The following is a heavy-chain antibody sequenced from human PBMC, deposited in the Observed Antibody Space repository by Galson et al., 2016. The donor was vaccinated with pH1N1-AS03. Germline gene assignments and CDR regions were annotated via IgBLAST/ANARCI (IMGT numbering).Heavy chain of an antibody. Sequence: SVKVSCKASGYTFVNYGISWVRRAPGQGLEWMGWIGTYTIYAQKLQGRVTMTTDTSTSTAYMELRSLRSDDTAVYYCARSGSGSFYEGDFWGQGTLVTVSS. CDR1: GYTFVNYG. CDR2: IGTYT. V-gene: IGHV1-18*01. CDR3: ARSGSGSFYEGDF. J-gene: IGHJ4*02. D-gene: IGHD3-10*01.